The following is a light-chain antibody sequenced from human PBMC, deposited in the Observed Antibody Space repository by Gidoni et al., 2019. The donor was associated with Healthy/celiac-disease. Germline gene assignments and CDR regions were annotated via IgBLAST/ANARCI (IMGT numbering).Light chain of an antibody. CDR1: KVGDKY. Sequence: SYELTQPPSVSVSPGQTASITCSGDKVGDKYACWYQQKPGQSPVLVIYQDSKRPSGIPERFSGSNSGNTATLTISGTHAMDEADYYCQAWDSSVVFGGGTKLTVL. CDR2: QDS. J-gene: IGLJ2*01. V-gene: IGLV3-1*01. CDR3: QAWDSSVV.